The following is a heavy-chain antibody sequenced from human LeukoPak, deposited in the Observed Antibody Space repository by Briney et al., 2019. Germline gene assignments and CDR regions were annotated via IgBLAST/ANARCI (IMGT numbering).Heavy chain of an antibody. CDR2: ISQSGST. D-gene: IGHD2-15*01. J-gene: IGHJ5*02. V-gene: IGHV4-38-2*01. CDR3: ARVGDCSAGSCHSPYS. Sequence: SETLSLTCVVSGHSISSGYYWGWIRQPPGKGLEWIGSISQSGSTDYNPSLNGRVIISVDTSKNQFSLRLTSVTAADTAMYYCARVGDCSAGSCHSPYSWGQGTLVTVSS. CDR1: GHSISSGYY.